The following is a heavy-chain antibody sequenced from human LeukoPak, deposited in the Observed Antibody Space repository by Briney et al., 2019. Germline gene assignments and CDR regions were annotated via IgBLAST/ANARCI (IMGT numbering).Heavy chain of an antibody. Sequence: SETLSLTCTVSGGSISSYYWSWIRQPAGKGLEWIGRIYTSGSTNYNPSLKSRVTMSVDTSKNQFSLKLSSVTAADTAVYYCARDYIGPTRRIAAAGTFWFDPWGQGTLVTVSS. CDR3: ARDYIGPTRRIAAAGTFWFDP. CDR1: GGSISSYY. D-gene: IGHD6-13*01. CDR2: IYTSGST. V-gene: IGHV4-4*07. J-gene: IGHJ5*02.